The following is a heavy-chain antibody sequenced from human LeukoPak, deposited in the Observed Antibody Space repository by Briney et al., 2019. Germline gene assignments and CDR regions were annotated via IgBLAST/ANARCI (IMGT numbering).Heavy chain of an antibody. CDR1: GGSFTKFW. CDR3: VRWHGVADNWEDYFDY. J-gene: IGHJ4*02. CDR2: IYPGDSDT. V-gene: IGHV5-51*01. Sequence: PGESLKISCEGSGGSFTKFWIGWVRQMPGKGLEWMGIIYPGDSDTRYSPSFQGHVTISADKSISTAYLQWNSLQASDTAIYYCVRWHGVADNWEDYFDYWGQGTLVTVSS. D-gene: IGHD3-3*01.